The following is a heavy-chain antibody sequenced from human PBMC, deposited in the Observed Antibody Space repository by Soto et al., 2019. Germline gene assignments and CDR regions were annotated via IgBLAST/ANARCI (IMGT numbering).Heavy chain of an antibody. CDR2: INRGNGNT. V-gene: IGHV1-3*01. CDR1: GYTFSNFA. CDR3: ARSSTVDTTAGGTHFDY. J-gene: IGHJ4*01. Sequence: ASVKVSCKASGYTFSNFAMQWVRQAPGQRLEWMGWINRGNGNTEYSQKFQGRVTITRDTSASSVYMELSSLTSEDTAVYYCARSSTVDTTAGGTHFDYWG. D-gene: IGHD1-1*01.